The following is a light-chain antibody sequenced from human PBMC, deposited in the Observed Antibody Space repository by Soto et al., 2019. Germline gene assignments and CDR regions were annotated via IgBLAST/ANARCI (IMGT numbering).Light chain of an antibody. CDR3: SSYTSSSPPYV. V-gene: IGLV2-14*01. J-gene: IGLJ1*01. CDR2: DVS. Sequence: QSVLTQPASVSGSPGQSITISCTGTSSDVGGYNYVSWYQQHPGKAPKLMIYDVSNRPSGVSNRFSGSKSGNTASPTISGLQAEDEADYYCSSYTSSSPPYVFGTGTKLTVL. CDR1: SSDVGGYNY.